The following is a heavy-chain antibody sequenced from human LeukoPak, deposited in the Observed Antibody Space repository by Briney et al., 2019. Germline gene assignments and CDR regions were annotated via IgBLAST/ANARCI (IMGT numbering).Heavy chain of an antibody. J-gene: IGHJ6*02. CDR2: MNPNSGNT. Sequence: ASVKASCKASGYTFTSYDINWVRQAAGQGLEGMGWMNPNSGNTGYAQKFQGRVTMTRNTSISTAYMELSSLRSEDTAVYYCARFTTSIAARRNGMDVWGQGTTVTVSS. V-gene: IGHV1-8*01. D-gene: IGHD6-6*01. CDR1: GYTFTSYD. CDR3: ARFTTSIAARRNGMDV.